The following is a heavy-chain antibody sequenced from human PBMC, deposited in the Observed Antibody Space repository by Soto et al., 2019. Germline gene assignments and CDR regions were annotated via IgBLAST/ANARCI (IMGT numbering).Heavy chain of an antibody. CDR1: GGSISSYY. CDR2: IYYSGST. CDR3: ACYPIGYSRYDSYY. V-gene: IGHV4-59*08. D-gene: IGHD5-12*01. Sequence: SETLSLTCTVSGGSISSYYWTWIRQPPGKGLEWIGYIYYSGSTNYNPSLKSRVTISVATSKTQFSLKLSSVTAADTAVYYCACYPIGYSRYDSYYWGQGSLVTVSS. J-gene: IGHJ4*02.